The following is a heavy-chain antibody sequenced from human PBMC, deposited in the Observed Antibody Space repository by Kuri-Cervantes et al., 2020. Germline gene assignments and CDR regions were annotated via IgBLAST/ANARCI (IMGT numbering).Heavy chain of an antibody. D-gene: IGHD4-17*01. V-gene: IGHV3-21*03. CDR3: AREPTVTTGWFDL. Sequence: GESLKISCAASGFTFSSYAMSWVRQAPGKGLEWVSSISSGRAYIYYADSVKGRFTISRDNAKNSLYLQMNSLRVEDTAVYYCAREPTVTTGWFDLWGQGTLVTVSS. CDR1: GFTFSSYA. CDR2: ISSGRAYI. J-gene: IGHJ5*01.